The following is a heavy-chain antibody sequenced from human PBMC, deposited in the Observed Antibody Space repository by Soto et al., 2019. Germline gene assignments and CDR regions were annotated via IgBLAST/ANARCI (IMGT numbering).Heavy chain of an antibody. CDR3: VAAPNLYYFDF. CDR1: GDSIRSGGHS. J-gene: IGHJ4*02. D-gene: IGHD2-15*01. V-gene: IGHV4-31*03. Sequence: QVQLQESGPGLVKPSETLSLTCNVSGDSIRSGGHSWTWIRQHPGRGLEWIGSIHYSGTTYYNPSLSSRISISLATSQNQFSLTLTSVTAADTAVYWCVAAPNLYYFDFWGQGPLVTVSS. CDR2: IHYSGTT.